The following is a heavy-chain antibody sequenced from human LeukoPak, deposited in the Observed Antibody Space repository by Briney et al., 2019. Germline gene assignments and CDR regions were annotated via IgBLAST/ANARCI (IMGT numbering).Heavy chain of an antibody. CDR3: ARRRGYSSGWYVL. V-gene: IGHV4-38-2*02. Sequence: SETLSLTCSVSGYSISSAYYWGWIRQPPGKGLEWIGTMYHSGSTNYNPSLKSRVTISVDTSKNQFSLKLSSVTAADTAVYYCARRRGYSSGWYVLWGQGTLVTVSS. J-gene: IGHJ5*02. D-gene: IGHD6-19*01. CDR2: MYHSGST. CDR1: GYSISSAYY.